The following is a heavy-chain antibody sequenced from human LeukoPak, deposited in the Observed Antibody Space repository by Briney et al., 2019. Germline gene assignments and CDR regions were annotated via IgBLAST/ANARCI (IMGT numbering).Heavy chain of an antibody. V-gene: IGHV3-11*01. CDR3: ARLHDYGDYGLGY. Sequence: MPGGSLRLSCAASGFTFSDYYMSWIRQAPGKGLEWVSYISSSGSTIYYADSVKGRFTISRDNAKNSLYLQMNSLGAEDTAVYYCARLHDYGDYGLGYWGQGTLVTVSS. CDR2: ISSSGSTI. CDR1: GFTFSDYY. J-gene: IGHJ4*02. D-gene: IGHD4-17*01.